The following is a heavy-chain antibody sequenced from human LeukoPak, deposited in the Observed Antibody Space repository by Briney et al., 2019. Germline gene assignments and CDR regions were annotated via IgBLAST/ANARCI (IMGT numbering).Heavy chain of an antibody. Sequence: GASVKVSCKASGYTFTSYGISWVRQAPGQGLEWMGWISAHNGNTHYAQKLQGRVTMTTDTSTSTAYMELRSLRSDDTAVYYCAREERRHEFPIIDYWGQGTLVTVSS. CDR1: GYTFTSYG. CDR3: AREERRHEFPIIDY. V-gene: IGHV1-18*04. J-gene: IGHJ4*02. D-gene: IGHD1-1*01. CDR2: ISAHNGNT.